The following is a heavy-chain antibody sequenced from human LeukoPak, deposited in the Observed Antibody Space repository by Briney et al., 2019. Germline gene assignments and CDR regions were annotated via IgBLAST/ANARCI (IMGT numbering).Heavy chain of an antibody. J-gene: IGHJ5*02. CDR3: ARRFCSSTSCYLANWFDP. CDR2: IYPGDSDT. Sequence: GESLKISCKGSGYSFTSYWIGWVRQMPGKGLEWMGIIYPGDSDTRYSPSFQGQVTISADKSISTAYLQWSSLKASDTAMYYCARRFCSSTSCYLANWFDPWGQGTLVTVSS. CDR1: GYSFTSYW. V-gene: IGHV5-51*01. D-gene: IGHD2-2*01.